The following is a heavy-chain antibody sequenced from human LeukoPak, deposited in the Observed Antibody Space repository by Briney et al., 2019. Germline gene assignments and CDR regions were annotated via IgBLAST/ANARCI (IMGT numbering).Heavy chain of an antibody. CDR1: GFTFSSYS. Sequence: GRSLRLSCAASGFTFSSYSMNWVRQAPGKGLEWVSSISSSSSYIYYADSVKGRFTISRDNAKNSLYLQMNSLRAEDTAVYYCARGPATGSGSYFYGFDYWGQGTLVTVSS. CDR3: ARGPATGSGSYFYGFDY. D-gene: IGHD3-10*01. V-gene: IGHV3-21*01. CDR2: ISSSSSYI. J-gene: IGHJ4*02.